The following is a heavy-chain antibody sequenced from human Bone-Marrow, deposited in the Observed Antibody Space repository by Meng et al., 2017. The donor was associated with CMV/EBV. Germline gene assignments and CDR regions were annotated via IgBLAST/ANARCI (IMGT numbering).Heavy chain of an antibody. D-gene: IGHD5-18*01. CDR2: IKQDGSEK. J-gene: IGHJ4*02. CDR3: ARDPSLTYSTRPIDY. Sequence: GESLKISCAASGFTFSSYWMSWVRQAPGKGLEWVANIKQDGSEKYYVDSVKGRFTISRDNANNSLYLQINSLKVEDMAIYYCARDPSLTYSTRPIDYWGQGTLVTVSS. CDR1: GFTFSSYW. V-gene: IGHV3-7*01.